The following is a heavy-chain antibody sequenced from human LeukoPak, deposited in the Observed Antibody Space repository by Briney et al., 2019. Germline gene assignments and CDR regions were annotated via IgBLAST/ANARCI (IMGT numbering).Heavy chain of an antibody. CDR3: ARTYDSSGYYHCFDY. Sequence: ASVKVSCKASGYTFTSYYLHWVRQAPGQGLEWMGIINPSGGHTTYAQRFQGRVTITRDTSTSTLYMDLSSLRSEDTAVYYCARTYDSSGYYHCFDYWGQGTLVTVSS. CDR2: INPSGGHT. J-gene: IGHJ4*02. V-gene: IGHV1-46*01. D-gene: IGHD3-22*01. CDR1: GYTFTSYY.